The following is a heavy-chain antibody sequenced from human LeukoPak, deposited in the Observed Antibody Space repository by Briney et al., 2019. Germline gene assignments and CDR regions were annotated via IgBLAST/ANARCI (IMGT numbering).Heavy chain of an antibody. J-gene: IGHJ4*02. CDR1: GSSISSSSYS. CDR3: AATIAVAGTSFPYFDC. Sequence: SETLSLTCTVSGSSISSSSYSWGWIRQPPGKGLEWIGTISYSGNTNYNPSLKTRVTISADKSKNQFSLKLSSVTAADTAVYYCAATIAVAGTSFPYFDCWGQGTLVTVSS. V-gene: IGHV4-39*01. CDR2: ISYSGNT. D-gene: IGHD6-19*01.